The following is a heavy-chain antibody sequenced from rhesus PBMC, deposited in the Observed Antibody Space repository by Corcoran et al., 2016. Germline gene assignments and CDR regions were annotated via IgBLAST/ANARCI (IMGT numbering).Heavy chain of an antibody. V-gene: IGHV4S10*01. Sequence: QVQLQESGPGVVKPSETLSLTCAVSGGSISDSYRWSWIRQPPGKGLEWIRYIYGSSTSTNYNPSLKSLVTISKDTSKNQFSLKLSSVTAADTAVYYCARVDSSGWGFDYWGQGVLVTVSS. J-gene: IGHJ4*01. CDR1: GGSISDSYR. CDR3: ARVDSSGWGFDY. D-gene: IGHD6-31*01. CDR2: IYGSSTST.